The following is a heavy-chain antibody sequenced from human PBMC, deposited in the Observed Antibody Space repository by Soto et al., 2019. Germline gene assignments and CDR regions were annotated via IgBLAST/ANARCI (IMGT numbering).Heavy chain of an antibody. J-gene: IGHJ5*02. D-gene: IGHD3-3*01. V-gene: IGHV1-3*01. CDR2: INAGNGNT. Sequence: ASVKVSCKASGYTFTSYAMHWVRQAPGQRLEWMGWINAGNGNTKYSQEFQGRVTITRDTSASTAYMELSSLRSEDTAVYYCARQWDYDFWSGYFRGRSTNWFDPWGQGTPVTVSS. CDR1: GYTFTSYA. CDR3: ARQWDYDFWSGYFRGRSTNWFDP.